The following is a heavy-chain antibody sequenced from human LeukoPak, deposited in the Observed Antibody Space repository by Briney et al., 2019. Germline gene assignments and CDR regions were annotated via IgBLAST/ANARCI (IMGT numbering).Heavy chain of an antibody. CDR2: IWYDGSNK. CDR3: ARDRAAADLDY. Sequence: GGSLRLSCAASGFTFSSYGMHWVRQAPGKGLEWVAVIWYDGSNKFYADSVKGRFTISRDNSKNTLYLQMNSLRAEDTAVYYCARDRAAADLDYWGEGTLVTVSS. J-gene: IGHJ4*02. CDR1: GFTFSSYG. V-gene: IGHV3-33*01. D-gene: IGHD6-13*01.